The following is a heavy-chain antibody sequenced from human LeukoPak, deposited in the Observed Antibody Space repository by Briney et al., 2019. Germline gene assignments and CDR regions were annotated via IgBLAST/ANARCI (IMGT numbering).Heavy chain of an antibody. J-gene: IGHJ4*02. Sequence: PGGSLRLSCAASGFTFSNAWMSWVRQAPGKGLEWVCRIKSKTDGGTTDYAAPVKGRFTISRDDSKNTLYLQMNSLKTEDTAVYYCTTEGSSWSHRFDYWGQGTLVTVSS. CDR3: TTEGSSWSHRFDY. CDR2: IKSKTDGGTT. CDR1: GFTFSNAW. D-gene: IGHD6-13*01. V-gene: IGHV3-15*01.